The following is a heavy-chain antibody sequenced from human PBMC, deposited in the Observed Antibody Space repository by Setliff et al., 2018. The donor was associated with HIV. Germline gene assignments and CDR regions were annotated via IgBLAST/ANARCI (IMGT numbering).Heavy chain of an antibody. CDR3: ARAQTDYYDRGRRSHYYIDV. CDR1: GYTFTNYD. Sequence: ASVKVSCKASGYTFTNYDINWVRQAPGQGLEWMGWISTYNGNANYAQKFQGRVTMTTHTSTTTAHMELRSLRSDDTAVYYCARAQTDYYDRGRRSHYYIDVWARGATVTVSS. D-gene: IGHD3-22*01. CDR2: ISTYNGNA. V-gene: IGHV1-18*01. J-gene: IGHJ6*03.